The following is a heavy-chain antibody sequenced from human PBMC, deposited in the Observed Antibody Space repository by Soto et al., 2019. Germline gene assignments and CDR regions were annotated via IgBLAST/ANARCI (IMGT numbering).Heavy chain of an antibody. D-gene: IGHD1-26*01. J-gene: IGHJ4*02. CDR3: ARAGLGDGSDY. V-gene: IGHV4-61*01. Sequence: VQLQESGPGLVKPSETLSLTCTVSGGSVSSGSYYWSWIRQPPGKGLEWIGYIYYSGSTKYNPSLTSRVTISVDTSKNQFSLKLISVTAADTAVYYCARAGLGDGSDYWGQGTLVTVSS. CDR2: IYYSGST. CDR1: GGSVSSGSYY.